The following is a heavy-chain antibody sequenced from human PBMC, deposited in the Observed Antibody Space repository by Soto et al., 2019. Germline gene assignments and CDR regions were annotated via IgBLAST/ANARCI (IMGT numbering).Heavy chain of an antibody. CDR2: IYYSGST. J-gene: IGHJ5*02. V-gene: IGHV4-39*02. CDR1: GGSISSSSYY. D-gene: IGHD2-15*01. Sequence: KTSETLSLTCTVSGGSISSSSYYWGWIRQPPGKGLEWIGSIYYSGSTYYNPSLKSRVTISVDTSKNQFSLKLSSVTAADTAVYYCARDQYCSGGSCYRAWGRWFDPWGQGTLVTVSS. CDR3: ARDQYCSGGSCYRAWGRWFDP.